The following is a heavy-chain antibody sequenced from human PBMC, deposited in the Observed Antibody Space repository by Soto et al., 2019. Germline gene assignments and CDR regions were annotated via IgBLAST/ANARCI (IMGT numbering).Heavy chain of an antibody. J-gene: IGHJ4*02. V-gene: IGHV1-69*13. CDR1: AGTFSSYA. Sequence: SVKVSCKASAGTFSSYAISCVRQAPGQGLEWMGGIIPIFGTANYAQKFQGRVTITADESTSTAYMELSSLRSEDTAVYYCARAAGDYYDSSGYLLDYWGQGTLVTVSS. D-gene: IGHD3-22*01. CDR2: IIPIFGTA. CDR3: ARAAGDYYDSSGYLLDY.